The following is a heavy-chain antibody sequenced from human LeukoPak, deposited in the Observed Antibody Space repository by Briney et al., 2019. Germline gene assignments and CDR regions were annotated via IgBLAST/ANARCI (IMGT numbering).Heavy chain of an antibody. J-gene: IGHJ4*02. Sequence: GGSLRLSCAASGFTFSSYAMSWVRQAPGKGLEWVSAISGSGGSTYYADSVKGRFTISRDNSKNTLFLQMNSLRAEDTAVYYCARGHWFAHLDYWGQGTLVTVSS. D-gene: IGHD3-9*01. CDR2: ISGSGGST. CDR3: ARGHWFAHLDY. V-gene: IGHV3-23*01. CDR1: GFTFSSYA.